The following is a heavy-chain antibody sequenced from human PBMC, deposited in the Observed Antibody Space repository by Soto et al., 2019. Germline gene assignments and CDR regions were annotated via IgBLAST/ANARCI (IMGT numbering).Heavy chain of an antibody. CDR1: GFTFSNAW. J-gene: IGHJ4*02. V-gene: IGHV3-15*07. CDR3: TTDRNDFLTGYYNVDLGH. D-gene: IGHD3-9*01. CDR2: IKSKTDGGTT. Sequence: GGSLRLSCAASGFTFSNAWMNWVRQAPGKGLEWVGRIKSKTDGGTTDYAAPVKGRFTISRDYSKNTLYLQMNSLKTEDTAVYFCTTDRNDFLTGYYNVDLGHWGQGTLVTVSS.